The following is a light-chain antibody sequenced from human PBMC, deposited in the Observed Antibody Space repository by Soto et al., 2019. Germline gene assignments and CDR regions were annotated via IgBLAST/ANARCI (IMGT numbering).Light chain of an antibody. CDR1: SSDVGGYNY. CDR2: EVS. Sequence: QSALTQPASVSGSPGQSITISCTGSSSDVGGYNYVSWYQNHPGTAPKLMIYEVSNRPSGVSNRFSGSKSGNTASLTISGLQAEDEAEYYCSSYTSRSALVFGGGTKLTVL. J-gene: IGLJ2*01. CDR3: SSYTSRSALV. V-gene: IGLV2-14*01.